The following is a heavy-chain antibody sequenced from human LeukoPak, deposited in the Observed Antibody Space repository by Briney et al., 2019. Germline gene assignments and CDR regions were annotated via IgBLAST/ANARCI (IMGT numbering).Heavy chain of an antibody. CDR1: GFTFSSYW. CDR3: ARETTKEFTSPVDY. Sequence: SGGSLRLSCAASGFTFSSYWMNWARQAPGKGLEWVANIKQDGSEKNYVDSVKGRFTISRDNAKNSLYLQMNSLRAEDTAVYYCARETTKEFTSPVDYWGQGTLVTVSS. CDR2: IKQDGSEK. J-gene: IGHJ4*02. D-gene: IGHD2-2*01. V-gene: IGHV3-7*03.